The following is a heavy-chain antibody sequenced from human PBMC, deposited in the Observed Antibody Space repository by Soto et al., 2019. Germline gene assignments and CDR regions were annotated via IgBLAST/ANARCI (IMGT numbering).Heavy chain of an antibody. CDR1: GHSISSGHY. CDR2: IYHSGST. V-gene: IGHV4-38-2*02. J-gene: IGHJ4*02. Sequence: KTSETLSLTCAVSGHSISSGHYWGWIRQPPGKGLEWIGSIYHSGSTYYNPSLKSRVTISVDTSKNQFSLKLSSVTAADTAVYYCARDTYGMISYFDYWGQGTLVTVSS. CDR3: ARDTYGMISYFDY. D-gene: IGHD3-22*01.